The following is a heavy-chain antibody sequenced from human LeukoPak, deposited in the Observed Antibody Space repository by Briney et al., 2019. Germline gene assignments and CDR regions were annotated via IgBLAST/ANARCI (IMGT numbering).Heavy chain of an antibody. D-gene: IGHD3-10*01. J-gene: IGHJ4*02. CDR3: AKDHTARELKD. CDR1: GFVFSVYG. CDR2: IAYDGRYR. V-gene: IGHV3-30*18. Sequence: GRSLRLSCAASGFVFSVYGMHWVRQAPGKGLEWVAVIAYDGRYRYYADSVKGRFTVSRDNSKNTVSLQMKGLRVEDTAVYYCAKDHTARELKDWGQGTLVIVSS.